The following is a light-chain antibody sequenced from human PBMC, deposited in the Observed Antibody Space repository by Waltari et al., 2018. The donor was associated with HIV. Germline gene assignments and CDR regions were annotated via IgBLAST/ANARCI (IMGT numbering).Light chain of an antibody. CDR1: RRDLGSPNL. CDR2: DVS. CDR3: YSYAGSSTSNWV. Sequence: QSALTQPASVSGSPGQSITISCTGPRRDLGSPNLVSWYQQHPGKVPKLIIFDVSKRPSGVSNRFTGSKSGNTASLTISGLQAEDEADYYCYSYAGSSTSNWVFGGGTKLTVL. J-gene: IGLJ3*02. V-gene: IGLV2-23*02.